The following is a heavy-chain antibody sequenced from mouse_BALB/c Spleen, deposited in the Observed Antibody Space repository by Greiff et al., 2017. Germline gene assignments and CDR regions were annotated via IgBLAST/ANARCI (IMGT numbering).Heavy chain of an antibody. J-gene: IGHJ3*01. CDR1: GYTFTSYW. V-gene: IGHV1-69*02. Sequence: QVQLQQPGAELVRPGASVKLSCKASGYTFTSYWINWVKQRPGQGLEWIGNIYPSDSYTNYNQKFKDKATLTVDKSSSTAYMQLSSPTSEDSAVYYCTREGNLWLRDAYGGQGTLVTVSA. CDR3: TREGNLWLRDAY. D-gene: IGHD2-2*01. CDR2: IYPSDSYT.